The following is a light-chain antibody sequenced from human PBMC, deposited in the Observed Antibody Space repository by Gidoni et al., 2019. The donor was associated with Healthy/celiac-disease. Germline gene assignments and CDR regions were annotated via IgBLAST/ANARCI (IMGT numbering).Light chain of an antibody. Sequence: QAGLPQPPSVSKGLRQTATLTGTGNSNNVGNQGAAWLQQHQGHPPKLLSYRNNNRPSGISERFSASRSGNTASLTITGLQPEDEADYYCSAWDSSLSAWVFGGGTNLTVL. CDR1: SNNVGNQG. J-gene: IGLJ3*02. CDR2: RNN. V-gene: IGLV10-54*04. CDR3: SAWDSSLSAWV.